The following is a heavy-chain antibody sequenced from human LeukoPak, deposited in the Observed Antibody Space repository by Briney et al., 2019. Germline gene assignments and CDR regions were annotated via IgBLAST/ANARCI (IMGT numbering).Heavy chain of an antibody. CDR1: GFTFSSYW. D-gene: IGHD6-13*01. CDR3: ARGRIAAAGYPDPPFTRGFDP. J-gene: IGHJ5*02. V-gene: IGHV3-74*01. CDR2: INSDGSST. Sequence: PGGSLRLSCAASGFTFSSYWMHWVRQAPGKGLVWVSRINSDGSSTSYADSVKGRFTISRDNAKNTLYLQMNSLRAEDTAVYYCARGRIAAAGYPDPPFTRGFDPWGQGTLVTVSS.